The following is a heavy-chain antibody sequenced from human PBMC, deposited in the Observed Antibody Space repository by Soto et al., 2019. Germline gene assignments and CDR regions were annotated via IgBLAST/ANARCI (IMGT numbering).Heavy chain of an antibody. CDR2: ISAYNGNT. Sequence: QVQLVQSGAEVKKPGASVKVSCKASGYTFTSYGISWVRQAPGQGLEWMGWISAYNGNTNYAQKLQGRATITTATPTSTAYMELRSLRFDDTAVYYCARDRGSYALDYWGQGTLVTVSS. J-gene: IGHJ4*02. D-gene: IGHD1-26*01. CDR3: ARDRGSYALDY. V-gene: IGHV1-18*01. CDR1: GYTFTSYG.